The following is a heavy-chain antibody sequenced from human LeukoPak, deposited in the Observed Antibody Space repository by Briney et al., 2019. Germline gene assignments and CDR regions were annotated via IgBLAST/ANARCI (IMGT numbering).Heavy chain of an antibody. V-gene: IGHV3-48*03. CDR2: ISSSGSTT. Sequence: GGSLRLSCAASGFTFSSSEMNWVRQAPGKGVEWVSYISSSGSTTHYADSVKGRFTISRDNAKNSLYLEMNSLRAEDTAVYYCVRDLRGSSGGDYWGQGTLVAVSS. D-gene: IGHD3-22*01. J-gene: IGHJ4*02. CDR1: GFTFSSSE. CDR3: VRDLRGSSGGDY.